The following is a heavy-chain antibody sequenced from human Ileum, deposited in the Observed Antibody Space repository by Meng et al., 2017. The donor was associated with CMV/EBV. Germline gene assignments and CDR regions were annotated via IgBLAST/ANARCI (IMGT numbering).Heavy chain of an antibody. J-gene: IGHJ3*01. CDR1: GFTFSSYS. CDR2: ISSSSSYI. V-gene: IGHV3-21*01. D-gene: IGHD2-21*01. CDR3: TRDAIGVLPGDAFDL. Sequence: GESLKISCAASGFTFSSYSMNWVRQAPGKGLEWVSSISSSSSYIYYADSVKGRFTISRDNAKNSLYLQMNSLRAEDTAVYYCTRDAIGVLPGDAFDLWGQGTRVTVSS.